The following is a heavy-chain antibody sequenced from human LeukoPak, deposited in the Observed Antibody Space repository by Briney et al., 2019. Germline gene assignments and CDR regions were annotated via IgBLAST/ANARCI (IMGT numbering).Heavy chain of an antibody. CDR1: DGSFSGYY. Sequence: SETLSLTCAVYDGSFSGYYWTWIRQPPGKGLEWIGEINHSGSTNYNPSLKSRVTISVDTSKNQFSLKLSSVTAADTAVYYCARLKRGWISGRAFDIWGQGTMVTVSS. CDR2: INHSGST. J-gene: IGHJ3*02. D-gene: IGHD3-10*01. CDR3: ARLKRGWISGRAFDI. V-gene: IGHV4-34*01.